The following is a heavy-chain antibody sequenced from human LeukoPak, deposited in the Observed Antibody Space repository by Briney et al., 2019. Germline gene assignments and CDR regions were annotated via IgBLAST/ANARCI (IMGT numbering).Heavy chain of an antibody. CDR1: GYSFTTYW. V-gene: IGHV5-51*01. Sequence: GASLQISCKGSGYSFTTYWIGWVRPMPGKGLEWMGIIYPGDSDIRYSPSFQGQVTISADKSISTAYLQWSSLKASDTAMYYCGRGVEYYYYYMDVWGKGTTVTVSS. D-gene: IGHD3-10*01. CDR3: GRGVEYYYYYMDV. J-gene: IGHJ6*03. CDR2: IYPGDSDI.